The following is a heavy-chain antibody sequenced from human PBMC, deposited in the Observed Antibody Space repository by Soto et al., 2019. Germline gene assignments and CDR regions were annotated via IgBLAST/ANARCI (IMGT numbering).Heavy chain of an antibody. CDR3: ARCATLTTLD. CDR1: GFTFSEYW. D-gene: IGHD4-17*01. J-gene: IGHJ4*02. CDR2: TNRDGSST. V-gene: IGHV3-74*01. Sequence: DVQLVESGGGLVQPGGSLRLSCAASGFTFSEYWMQWVRQAPGKGLVWVSRTNRDGSSTRYADSVKGRFTMSRDNAKNTVYLQMNDLRAEDTGVYYCARCATLTTLDWGQGTQVTVSS.